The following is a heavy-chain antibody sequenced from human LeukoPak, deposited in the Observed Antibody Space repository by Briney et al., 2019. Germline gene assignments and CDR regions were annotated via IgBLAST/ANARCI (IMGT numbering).Heavy chain of an antibody. J-gene: IGHJ3*02. CDR1: GYTFTSYG. CDR2: ISAYNGNT. D-gene: IGHD6-13*01. CDR3: AMGSSMSDAFDI. V-gene: IGHV1-18*01. Sequence: ASVNVFCRASGYTFTSYGISWVRQAPGQGLEWMGWISAYNGNTNYAQKLQGRVTMTTDTSTSTAYMELRSLRSDDTAVYYCAMGSSMSDAFDIWGQGTMVTVSS.